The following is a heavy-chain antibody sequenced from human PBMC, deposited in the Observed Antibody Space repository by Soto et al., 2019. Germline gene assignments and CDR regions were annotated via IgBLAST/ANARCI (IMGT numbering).Heavy chain of an antibody. V-gene: IGHV4-30-4*01. CDR2: IYYSGST. D-gene: IGHD5-12*01. CDR1: GGSISSGDYY. Sequence: PSETLSFTCTVSGGSISSGDYYWSWIRQPPGKGLEWIGYIYYSGSTYYNPSLTSRVTIAVDTSKNQFSLKLRSVTAADTAVYYCARRRDGYNGHWFDSWGQGTPVTVSS. CDR3: ARRRDGYNGHWFDS. J-gene: IGHJ5*01.